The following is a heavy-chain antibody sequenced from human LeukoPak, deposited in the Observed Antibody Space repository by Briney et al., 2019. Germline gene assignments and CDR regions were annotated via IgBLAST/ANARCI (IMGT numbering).Heavy chain of an antibody. J-gene: IGHJ4*02. Sequence: PSETLSLNCTVSGGSISSYYWSWIRQPPGKGLEWIGCIYTSGSTNYNPSLKSRVTISVDTSKNQFSLKLSSVTAADTAVYYCARRLWADYWGQGTLVTVSS. D-gene: IGHD3-16*01. V-gene: IGHV4-4*09. CDR2: IYTSGST. CDR1: GGSISSYY. CDR3: ARRLWADY.